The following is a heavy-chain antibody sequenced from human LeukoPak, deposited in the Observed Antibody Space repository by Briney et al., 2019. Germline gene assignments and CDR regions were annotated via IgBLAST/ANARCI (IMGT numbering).Heavy chain of an antibody. J-gene: IGHJ5*02. D-gene: IGHD1-20*01. CDR3: ARDPITGRPRVNWFDP. Sequence: GGSLRLSCAASGFTFSSYSMNWVRQAPGKGLEWVSYISSSSSTIYYADSVKGRFTISRDNAKNSLYLQMNSLRAEDTAVYYCARDPITGRPRVNWFDPWGQGTLVTVSS. CDR1: GFTFSSYS. V-gene: IGHV3-48*04. CDR2: ISSSSSTI.